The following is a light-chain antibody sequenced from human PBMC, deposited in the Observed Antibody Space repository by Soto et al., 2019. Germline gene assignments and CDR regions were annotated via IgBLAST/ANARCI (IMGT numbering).Light chain of an antibody. CDR1: QSVSSNY. Sequence: VLTQSPGTLSLSPGERATLSCRASQSVSSNYLAWYQQKLGQATRLLIYGASTRATGVPDRFRGSGSGTDFTLTSSRLEPEDFAVYHCQQYGILSWTFGQGTKV. V-gene: IGKV3-20*01. J-gene: IGKJ1*01. CDR3: QQYGILSWT. CDR2: GAS.